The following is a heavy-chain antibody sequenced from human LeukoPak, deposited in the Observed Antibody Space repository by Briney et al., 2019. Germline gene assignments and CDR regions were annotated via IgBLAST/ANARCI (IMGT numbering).Heavy chain of an antibody. D-gene: IGHD2-21*01. CDR2: INHRGST. CDR1: GESFSGYY. CDR3: AGGDITTGGAPFDH. J-gene: IGHJ4*02. V-gene: IGHV4-34*01. Sequence: PSETLSLTCAVYGESFSGYYWSWIRQPPGKGLEWIGEINHRGSTNYNPSLKSRVTISVDTSKDQFSLKLNSVTAADTAIYYCAGGDITTGGAPFDHWGQGSLVTVSS.